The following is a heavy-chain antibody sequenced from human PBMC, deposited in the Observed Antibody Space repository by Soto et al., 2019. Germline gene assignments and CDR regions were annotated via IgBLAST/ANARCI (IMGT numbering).Heavy chain of an antibody. CDR3: ARARGGYSIWYFDY. V-gene: IGHV4-59*01. CDR2: IYYSGST. D-gene: IGHD3-22*01. Sequence: ETLSLTCTVSGGSISSYYWSWIRQPLGKGLEWIGYIYYSGSTNYNPSLKSRVTISVDTSKNQFSLKLSSVTAADTAVYYCARARGGYSIWYFDYWGQGTLVTVYS. J-gene: IGHJ4*02. CDR1: GGSISSYY.